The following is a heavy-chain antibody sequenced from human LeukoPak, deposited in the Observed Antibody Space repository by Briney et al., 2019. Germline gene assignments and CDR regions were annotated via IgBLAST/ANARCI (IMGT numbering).Heavy chain of an antibody. D-gene: IGHD5-18*01. J-gene: IGHJ4*02. V-gene: IGHV3-48*03. CDR1: GFTFSTYE. CDR2: ISSRGSAI. CDR3: ARDPGYNYGYDY. Sequence: GGSLRLSCAASGFTFSTYEMNWVRQAPGKGLEWVSYISSRGSAIYYAGSVKGRFTISRDIAKTSLYLQMNSLRAEDTAIYYCARDPGYNYGYDYWGQGTLVTVSS.